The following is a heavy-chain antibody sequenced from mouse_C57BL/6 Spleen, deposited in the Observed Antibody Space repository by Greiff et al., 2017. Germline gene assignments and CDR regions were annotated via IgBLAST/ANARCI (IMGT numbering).Heavy chain of an antibody. Sequence: QVQLKQSGAELVRPGTSVKVSCKASGYAFTNYLIEWVKQRPGQGLEWIGVINPGSGGTNYNEKFKGKATLTADKSSSTAYMQLSSLTSEDSAVYFCARSWGNYEYYAMDYWGQGTSVTVSS. CDR2: INPGSGGT. D-gene: IGHD2-1*01. CDR3: ARSWGNYEYYAMDY. CDR1: GYAFTNYL. J-gene: IGHJ4*01. V-gene: IGHV1-54*01.